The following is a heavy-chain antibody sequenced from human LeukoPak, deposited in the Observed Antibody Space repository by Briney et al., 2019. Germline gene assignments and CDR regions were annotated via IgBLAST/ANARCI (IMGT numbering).Heavy chain of an antibody. CDR1: GDSISIYY. D-gene: IGHD4-17*01. CDR2: IYSSGSA. CDR3: ARTRGGDYAHFDY. Sequence: PSETLSLTCTVSGDSISIYYWSWVRQPAGKGREWIGRIYSSGSANYNPSLKNRVNMSVDTSKNQFSLTLTSVTAADTAVYYCARTRGGDYAHFDYWGQGTLVTVSS. V-gene: IGHV4-4*07. J-gene: IGHJ4*02.